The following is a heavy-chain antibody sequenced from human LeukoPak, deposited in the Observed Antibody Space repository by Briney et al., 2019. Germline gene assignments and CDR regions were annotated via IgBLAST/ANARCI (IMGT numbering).Heavy chain of an antibody. V-gene: IGHV3-7*01. CDR1: GFPFKGYW. Sequence: HSGGSLTLSCVASGFPFKGYWMTWVRQSPGKGLDWVANIKPDGSETNYLDSVKGRFTISRDNARDSLFLEMNNLRVDDTAVYYCARDGGELWPLDEWGQGILVTVSS. D-gene: IGHD3-10*01. J-gene: IGHJ4*02. CDR2: IKPDGSET. CDR3: ARDGGELWPLDE.